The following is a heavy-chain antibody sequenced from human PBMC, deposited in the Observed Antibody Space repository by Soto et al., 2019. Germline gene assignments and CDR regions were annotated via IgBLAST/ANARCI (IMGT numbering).Heavy chain of an antibody. V-gene: IGHV2-5*02. Sequence: QITLKESGPTLVKPTQTLTLTCTFSGFSLTTDRVGVGWIRQPPGEALEWLAVIYWDDSKTYRPSLEGRLTITKDTSKNQVALTMTNMDSLDKATYYCAHAYGGRSLYWGQGTLVTVSS. CDR3: AHAYGGRSLY. J-gene: IGHJ4*02. D-gene: IGHD1-26*01. CDR2: IYWDDSK. CDR1: GFSLTTDRVG.